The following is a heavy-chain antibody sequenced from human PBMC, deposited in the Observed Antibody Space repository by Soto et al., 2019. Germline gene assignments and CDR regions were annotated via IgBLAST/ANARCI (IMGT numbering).Heavy chain of an antibody. D-gene: IGHD4-17*01. V-gene: IGHV3-23*01. CDR1: GFTFSSYA. CDR3: AKDGAVTNHYYYYMDV. Sequence: GSLRLSCAASGFTFSSYAMSWVRQAPGKGLEWVSAISGSGGSTYYADSVKGRFTISRDNSKNTLYLQMNSLRAEDTAVYYCAKDGAVTNHYYYYMDVWGKGTKVTVSS. J-gene: IGHJ6*03. CDR2: ISGSGGST.